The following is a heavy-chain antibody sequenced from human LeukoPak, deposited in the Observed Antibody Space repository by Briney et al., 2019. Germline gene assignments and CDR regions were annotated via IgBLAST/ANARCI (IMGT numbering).Heavy chain of an antibody. J-gene: IGHJ6*02. CDR1: GDSVSGGSYY. D-gene: IGHD3-9*01. CDR2: VFYSGHT. Sequence: SETLSLTCTISGDSVSGGSYYWTWIRQPPGTGLEWIGNVFYSGHTNYNPSFKSRATISADTSKNQFSLKLSSVAAADTAVYYCAREPFGYYDISTGQVSFGLDVWGQGTTVTVSS. V-gene: IGHV4-61*01. CDR3: AREPFGYYDISTGQVSFGLDV.